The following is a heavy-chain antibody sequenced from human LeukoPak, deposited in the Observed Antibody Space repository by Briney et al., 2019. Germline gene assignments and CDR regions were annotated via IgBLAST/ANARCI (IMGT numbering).Heavy chain of an antibody. Sequence: SETLSLTCTVPGGSISSYYWSWIRQPPGKGLEWIGYIYYSGSTNYNPSLKSRVTISVDTSKNQFSLKLSSVTAADTAVYYCARSMGFGELFRYWGQGTLVTVSS. V-gene: IGHV4-59*01. D-gene: IGHD3-10*01. CDR1: GGSISSYY. CDR3: ARSMGFGELFRY. CDR2: IYYSGST. J-gene: IGHJ4*02.